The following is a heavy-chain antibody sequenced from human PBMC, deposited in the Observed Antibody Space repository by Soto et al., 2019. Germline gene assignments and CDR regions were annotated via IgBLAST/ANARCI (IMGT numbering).Heavy chain of an antibody. D-gene: IGHD3-22*01. J-gene: IGHJ3*02. V-gene: IGHV4-30-2*01. CDR2: IYHSGIT. CDR1: GGSISSGGYS. Sequence: PSETLYHTCAVSGGSISSGGYSWSWIRQPPGKGLEWMGSIYHSGITYYNPSLKSRVTISVDRSKNQFSLKLSSVTAAGTAVYYCAREGGYDSSGYAFDSWGQGTMVT. CDR3: AREGGYDSSGYAFDS.